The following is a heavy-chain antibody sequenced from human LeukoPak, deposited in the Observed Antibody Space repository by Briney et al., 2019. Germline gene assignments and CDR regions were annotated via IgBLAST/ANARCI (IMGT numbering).Heavy chain of an antibody. CDR2: IRYDGSNK. Sequence: GGSLRLSCAASGFTFSSYGMHWVRQAPGKGLEWVAFIRYDGSNKYYADSVKGRFTISRDNSKNTLYLQMNSLRAEDTAVYYCARDISYSNYGSWFDPWGQGTLVTVSS. CDR1: GFTFSSYG. J-gene: IGHJ5*02. V-gene: IGHV3-30*02. CDR3: ARDISYSNYGSWFDP. D-gene: IGHD4-11*01.